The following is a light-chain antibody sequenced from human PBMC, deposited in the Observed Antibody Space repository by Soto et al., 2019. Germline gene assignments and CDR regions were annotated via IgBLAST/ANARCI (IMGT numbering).Light chain of an antibody. Sequence: SYELTQPPSVSVAPGQTARITCGGNNIGSKSVHWYQQKTGQAPVLVVYDDSDRPSGIPERFPGSNSGNTATLTISRVEAGDEADYYCQVWDSSGDFVVFGGGTKLTVL. V-gene: IGLV3-21*02. CDR3: QVWDSSGDFVV. CDR1: NIGSKS. CDR2: DDS. J-gene: IGLJ2*01.